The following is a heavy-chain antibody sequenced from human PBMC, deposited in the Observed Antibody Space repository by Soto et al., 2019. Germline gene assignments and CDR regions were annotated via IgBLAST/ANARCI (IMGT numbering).Heavy chain of an antibody. CDR2: IDTSASYT. D-gene: IGHD4-4*01. Sequence: PGESLKISCKGSGYICTSYWISRERQMPGKGLEWWGRIDTSASYTNDSPSFQGQVTISADKSISTGYLQWSSLKASDTAMYYCACRPTTVTWGYYYYGMDGLGQGTTVTVSS. CDR3: ACRPTTVTWGYYYYGMDG. J-gene: IGHJ6*02. V-gene: IGHV5-10-1*04. CDR1: GYICTSYW.